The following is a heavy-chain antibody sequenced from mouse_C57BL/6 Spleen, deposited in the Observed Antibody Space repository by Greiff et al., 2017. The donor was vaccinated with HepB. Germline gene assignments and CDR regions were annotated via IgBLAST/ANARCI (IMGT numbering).Heavy chain of an antibody. V-gene: IGHV1-50*01. Sequence: QVQLQQPGAELVKPGASVKLSCKASGYTFTSYWMQWVKQRPGQGLEWIGEIDPSDSYTNYNQKFKGKATLTVDTSSSTADMQLSSLASEDSAVYYCARGSSYGFAYWGQGTLVTVSA. CDR3: ARGSSYGFAY. J-gene: IGHJ3*01. D-gene: IGHD1-1*01. CDR1: GYTFTSYW. CDR2: IDPSDSYT.